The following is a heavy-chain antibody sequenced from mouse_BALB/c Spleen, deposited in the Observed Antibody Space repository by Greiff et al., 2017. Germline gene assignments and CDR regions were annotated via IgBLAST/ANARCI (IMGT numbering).Heavy chain of an antibody. CDR2: IDPANGNT. V-gene: IGHV14-3*02. Sequence: VQLKQSGAELVKPGASVKLSCTASGFNIKDTYMNWVKQRPEQGLEWIGRIDPANGNTKYDPKFQGKATITAETSSNPAYLQLSSLTYEVTAVYFCASDEDYGMDYRGQGTAVTVSS. CDR1: GFNIKDTY. J-gene: IGHJ4*01. CDR3: ASDEDYGMDY.